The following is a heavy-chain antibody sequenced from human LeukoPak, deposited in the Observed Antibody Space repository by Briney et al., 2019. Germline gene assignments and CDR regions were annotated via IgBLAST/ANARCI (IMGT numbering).Heavy chain of an antibody. CDR3: ARERTSGWDAFDF. D-gene: IGHD6-19*01. J-gene: IGHJ4*02. CDR2: IWYDGSNT. CDR1: GFTFSNYG. Sequence: PGRSLRLSCAASGFTFSNYGIHWVRQAPGKGLEWVAVIWYDGSNTYYADSVKGRFTISRDNSKNTLYLELNSLRAEDTAVYYCARERTSGWDAFDFWGQGTLVTVSS. V-gene: IGHV3-33*01.